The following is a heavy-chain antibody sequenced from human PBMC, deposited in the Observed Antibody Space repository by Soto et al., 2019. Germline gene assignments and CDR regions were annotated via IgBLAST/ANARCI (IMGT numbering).Heavy chain of an antibody. D-gene: IGHD2-15*01. V-gene: IGHV4-34*12. CDR1: GGSFSGHS. CDR2: TIQSGST. Sequence: PSETLSLTCAVYGGSFSGHSWNWVRQPPGERLEWIGETIQSGSTNYNPSLKSRVTISIDTSKNQFSLKLKSVTAADTAVYYCARRVYHAALTNWYFHSRGQGSMVTVSP. J-gene: IGHJ4*02. CDR3: ARRVYHAALTNWYFHS.